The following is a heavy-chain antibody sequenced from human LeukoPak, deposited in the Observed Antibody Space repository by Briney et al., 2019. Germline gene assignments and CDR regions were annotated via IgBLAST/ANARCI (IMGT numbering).Heavy chain of an antibody. CDR1: GHTFTYYY. J-gene: IGHJ3*02. D-gene: IGHD2-21*01. CDR2: INPSSGST. CDR3: ARDHSCQGAFHI. V-gene: IGHV1-46*01. Sequence: ASVKVSCKASGHTFTYYYLHWVRQAPGQGLEWMGIINPSSGSTTYAQKFQGRVTMTRDTSTSTVYMDLSSLRSEDTAVYYCARDHSCQGAFHIWGQGTMVTVSS.